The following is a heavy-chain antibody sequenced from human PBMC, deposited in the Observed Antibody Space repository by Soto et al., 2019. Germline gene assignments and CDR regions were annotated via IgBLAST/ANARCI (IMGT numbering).Heavy chain of an antibody. V-gene: IGHV3-30-3*01. J-gene: IGHJ6*02. CDR1: GFTFSSYA. D-gene: IGHD3-10*01. Sequence: PGGSLRLSCAASGFTFSSYAMHWVRQAPGKGLEWVAVISYDGSNKYYADSVKGRFTISRDNSKNTLYLQMNSLRAEDTAVYYCARDLFTYSGSYYNEQEYYGMDVWGQGTTVTVSS. CDR3: ARDLFTYSGSYYNEQEYYGMDV. CDR2: ISYDGSNK.